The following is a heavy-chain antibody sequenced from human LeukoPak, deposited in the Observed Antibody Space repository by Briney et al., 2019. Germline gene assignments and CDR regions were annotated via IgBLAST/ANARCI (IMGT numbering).Heavy chain of an antibody. Sequence: GSLRLSCAAAGFSFSSYAMSWVRQPPGKGLEWIGSIYYSGSTYYNPSLKSRVTISVDTSKNQFSLKLSSVTAADTAVYYCARVRALSYYDFWSGYRSAFDIWGQGTMVTVSS. D-gene: IGHD3-3*01. J-gene: IGHJ3*02. CDR3: ARVRALSYYDFWSGYRSAFDI. CDR1: GFSFSSYA. CDR2: IYYSGST. V-gene: IGHV4-39*07.